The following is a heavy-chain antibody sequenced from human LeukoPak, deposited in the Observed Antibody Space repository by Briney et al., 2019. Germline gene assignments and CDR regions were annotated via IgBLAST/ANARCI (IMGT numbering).Heavy chain of an antibody. D-gene: IGHD2-2*01. CDR3: ARLGGCSSNSCYLPASGN. V-gene: IGHV3-30*03. CDR2: ILYDGSKK. J-gene: IGHJ4*02. Sequence: PGGSLRLSCAASGFTFTNYNMHWVRQTPGKGLQWVAAILYDGSKKYYADSVKGRFSVYRDNSNNTLYLQMNSLRAEDTAVYYCARLGGCSSNSCYLPASGNWGQGTLVTVSS. CDR1: GFTFTNYN.